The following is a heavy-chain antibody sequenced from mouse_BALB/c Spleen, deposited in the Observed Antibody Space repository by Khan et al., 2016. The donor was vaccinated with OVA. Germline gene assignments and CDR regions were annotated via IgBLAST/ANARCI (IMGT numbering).Heavy chain of an antibody. CDR1: GFNIKDYY. Sequence: VQLQQSGAELVRPGALVKLSCKASGFNIKDYYVHWVKQRPEQGLEWIGWIDPENGNTIYDPKFQGKASITADTSSNTAYLQLSSLTSEDTAAYYCARRDYEAMDYWGQGTSVTVAS. CDR2: IDPENGNT. V-gene: IGHV14-1*02. J-gene: IGHJ4*01. D-gene: IGHD2-4*01. CDR3: ARRDYEAMDY.